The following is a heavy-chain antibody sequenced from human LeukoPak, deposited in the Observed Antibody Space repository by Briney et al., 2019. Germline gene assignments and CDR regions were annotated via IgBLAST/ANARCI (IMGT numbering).Heavy chain of an antibody. J-gene: IGHJ4*02. CDR1: GFTVSTNY. D-gene: IGHD3-3*01. V-gene: IGHV3-15*01. CDR3: ATALRGVGF. Sequence: PGGSLRLSCAASGFTVSTNYMNWVRQAPGKGLEWVGRIKSKTDGGTAEYAAPVKGRFIISRDDSKNTLYLQMNSLNSDDTGVYYCATALRGVGFWGQGTLVTVPS. CDR2: IKSKTDGGTA.